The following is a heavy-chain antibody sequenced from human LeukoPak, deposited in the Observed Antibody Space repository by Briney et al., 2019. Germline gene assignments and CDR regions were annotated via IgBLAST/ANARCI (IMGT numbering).Heavy chain of an antibody. D-gene: IGHD1-1*01. Sequence: GGSLRLSCAASGFTFSSYWMHWVRQAPGKGLVWVSRINSDGSSTSYADSVKGRFTISRDNAKNTLYLQMNSLRAEDTAVYYCARVDLDVYNWNDEKPFDPWGQGTLVTVSS. CDR2: INSDGSST. V-gene: IGHV3-74*01. CDR3: ARVDLDVYNWNDEKPFDP. J-gene: IGHJ5*02. CDR1: GFTFSSYW.